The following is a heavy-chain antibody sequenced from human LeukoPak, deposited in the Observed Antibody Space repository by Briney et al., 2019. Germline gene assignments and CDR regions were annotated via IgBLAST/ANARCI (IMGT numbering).Heavy chain of an antibody. V-gene: IGHV3-7*01. J-gene: IGHJ4*02. D-gene: IGHD3-22*01. CDR1: GFTFSSYW. Sequence: PGGSLRLSCAASGFTFSSYWMSWVRQAPGKGLEWVANIKQDGSNKYYADSVKGRFTISRDNSKNTLYLQMNSLRAEDTAVYYCAKEAILISDYYDSSGQSHFDYWGQGTLVTVSS. CDR3: AKEAILISDYYDSSGQSHFDY. CDR2: IKQDGSNK.